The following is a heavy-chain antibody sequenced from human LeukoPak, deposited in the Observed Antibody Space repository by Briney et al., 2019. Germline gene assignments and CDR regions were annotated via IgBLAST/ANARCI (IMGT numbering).Heavy chain of an antibody. V-gene: IGHV3-15*01. CDR3: ARDCSSTSCYPYYYYMDV. CDR2: IKSKTDGGTT. D-gene: IGHD2-2*01. CDR1: GFTFSSYW. Sequence: GGSLRLSYAASGFTFSSYWMSWVRQAPGKGLEWVGRIKSKTDGGTTDYAAPVKGRFTISRDDSKNTLYLQMNSLRAEDTAVYYCARDCSSTSCYPYYYYMDVWGKGTTVTVSS. J-gene: IGHJ6*03.